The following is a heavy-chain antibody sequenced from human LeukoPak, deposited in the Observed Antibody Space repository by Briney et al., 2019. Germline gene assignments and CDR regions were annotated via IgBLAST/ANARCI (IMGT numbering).Heavy chain of an antibody. V-gene: IGHV3-23*01. CDR1: GFAFNTFA. CDR2: ISASGSRT. CDR3: ARDQSPHYYDSSGYGAFNL. Sequence: GGSLRLSCEPSGFAFNTFAMNWVRQAPGKGLEWVACISASGSRTYYGNSVKGRFTISRDNSKSTLFLQMNNLRGEDTARYFCARDQSPHYYDSSGYGAFNLWGQGTMVTVSS. D-gene: IGHD3-22*01. J-gene: IGHJ3*01.